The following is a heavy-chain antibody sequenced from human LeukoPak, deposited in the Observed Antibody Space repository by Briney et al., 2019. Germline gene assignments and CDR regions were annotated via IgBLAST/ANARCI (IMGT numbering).Heavy chain of an antibody. D-gene: IGHD2-2*02. J-gene: IGHJ4*02. Sequence: GGSLRLSCAASGFTFSNAWMSWVRQAPGKGLEWVGRIKSKTDGGTTDYAAPVKGRFTISRDDSKNTLYLQMNSLKTEDTAVYYCTTDATIVVVPAAIERIDFDYWGQGTLVTVSS. CDR1: GFTFSNAW. CDR3: TTDATIVVVPAAIERIDFDY. CDR2: IKSKTDGGTT. V-gene: IGHV3-15*01.